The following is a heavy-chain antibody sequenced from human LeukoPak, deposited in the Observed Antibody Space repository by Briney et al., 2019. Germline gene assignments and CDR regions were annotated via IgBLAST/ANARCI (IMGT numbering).Heavy chain of an antibody. V-gene: IGHV3-21*01. Sequence: GGSLRLSCAASGFTFSSYSMNWVRQAPGRALEWVSSITTSGTYIFYADSVKGRFTISRDNAKNSLYLQMNSLGPEDTAAYYCVRGGLVRGAINSLIGFDVWGQGIMVTVSS. CDR1: GFTFSSYS. D-gene: IGHD3-10*01. J-gene: IGHJ3*01. CDR3: VRGGLVRGAINSLIGFDV. CDR2: ITTSGTYI.